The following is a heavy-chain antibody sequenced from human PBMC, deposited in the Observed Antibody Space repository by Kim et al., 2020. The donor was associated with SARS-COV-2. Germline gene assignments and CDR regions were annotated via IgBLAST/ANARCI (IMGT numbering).Heavy chain of an antibody. D-gene: IGHD2-21*01. V-gene: IGHV3-23*01. Sequence: ADSVKGRFTITRDNSKNTLYLQMNSLRAEDTAVYYCAKVSGRMWWGYFDYWGQVTLVTVSS. CDR3: AKVSGRMWWGYFDY. J-gene: IGHJ4*02.